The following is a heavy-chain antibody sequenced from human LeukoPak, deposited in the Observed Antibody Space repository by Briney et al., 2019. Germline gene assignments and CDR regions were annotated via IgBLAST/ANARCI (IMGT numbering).Heavy chain of an antibody. CDR2: IIPIFGTA. J-gene: IGHJ4*02. CDR1: GGTFSSYA. CDR3: ARRPNWWGPTYFDY. Sequence: SVKVSCKASGGTFSSYAISWVRQAPGQGLEWMGGIIPIFGTANYAQKFQGRVTITTDESTRTAYMELSSLRSEDTAVYYCARRPNWWGPTYFDYWGQGTLVTVSS. V-gene: IGHV1-69*05. D-gene: IGHD2-8*02.